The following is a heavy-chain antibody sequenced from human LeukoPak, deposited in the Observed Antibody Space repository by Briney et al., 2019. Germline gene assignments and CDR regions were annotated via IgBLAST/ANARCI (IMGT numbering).Heavy chain of an antibody. D-gene: IGHD4-17*01. CDR2: IYSGGST. CDR1: GFTVSNNY. CDR3: ARHGDYVGYFDY. J-gene: IGHJ4*02. Sequence: PGGSLRLSCAASGFTVSNNYMSWVRQAPGKGLEWVSVIYSGGSTYYADSVKGRFTISRDKSKNTLYLQMNSLRAEDTAVCYCARHGDYVGYFDYWGQGAQVTVSS. V-gene: IGHV3-53*01.